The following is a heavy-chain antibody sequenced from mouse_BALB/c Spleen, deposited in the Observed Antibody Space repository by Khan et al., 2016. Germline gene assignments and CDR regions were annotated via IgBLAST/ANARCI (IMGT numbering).Heavy chain of an antibody. CDR2: ISYSGYY. Sequence: EVKLLESGPGLVKPSQSLSLTCTVTDYSITSDYAWNWIRQFPGNKLEWMGYISYSGYYSYNPSLKSRISITRDTSKNPFFLQLNYVTPDDTATDDCAKGRRKAWFAYWGQGTLVTVSA. CDR3: AKGRRKAWFAY. CDR1: DYSITSDYA. J-gene: IGHJ3*01. V-gene: IGHV3-2*02.